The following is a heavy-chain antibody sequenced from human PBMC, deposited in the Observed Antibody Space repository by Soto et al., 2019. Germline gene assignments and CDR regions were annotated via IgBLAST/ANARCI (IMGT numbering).Heavy chain of an antibody. CDR2: ISDSGATT. V-gene: IGHV3-23*01. CDR3: AKEDTSSGSLDY. D-gene: IGHD6-19*01. CDR1: GFPFGENA. Sequence: AGGSLRLSCAASGFPFGENAMSRVRQAPGKGLEWVSGISDSGATTYYADSVRGRFTISRDNSKNTLYLQMKSLRAEDSASYYCAKEDTSSGSLDYWGQGALVTVSS. J-gene: IGHJ4*02.